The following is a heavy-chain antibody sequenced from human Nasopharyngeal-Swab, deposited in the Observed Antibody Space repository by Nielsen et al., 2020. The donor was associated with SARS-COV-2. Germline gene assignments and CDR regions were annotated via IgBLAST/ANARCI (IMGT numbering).Heavy chain of an antibody. D-gene: IGHD3-9*01. Sequence: GGSLRLSCAASGFTFSSYNMNWVRQAPGKGLEWVSSISSISSYIYYADSVKGRFTISRDNAKNSLYLQMNSLRAEDTAVYYCARGCVLTGPSCYYYGMDVWGQGTTVTVSS. CDR3: ARGCVLTGPSCYYYGMDV. CDR1: GFTFSSYN. J-gene: IGHJ6*02. CDR2: ISSISSYI. V-gene: IGHV3-21*01.